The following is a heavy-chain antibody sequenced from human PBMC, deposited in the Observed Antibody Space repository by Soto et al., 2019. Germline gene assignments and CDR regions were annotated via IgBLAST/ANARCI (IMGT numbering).Heavy chain of an antibody. CDR1: GLTLSRHS. J-gene: IGHJ4*02. Sequence: EVQLVESGGGLVQPGESLRLSCVASGLTLSRHSMNWVRQAPGKGLEWVSSISSTTNSIHYADSVKCRFTVSRDNAENSVYLQMNSLIVEDTSVYYGASDVYGDYALDSWGQGTLVTVSS. V-gene: IGHV3-48*01. D-gene: IGHD4-17*01. CDR2: ISSTTNSI. CDR3: ASDVYGDYALDS.